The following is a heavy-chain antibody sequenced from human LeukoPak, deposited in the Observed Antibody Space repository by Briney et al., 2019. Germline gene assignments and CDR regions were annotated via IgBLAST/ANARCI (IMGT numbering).Heavy chain of an antibody. Sequence: PSETLSLTCTVSGGSISSGGYYWSWIRQHPGKGLEWIGYIYYSGSTYYNPSLKSRVTISVDTSKNQFSLKLGSVTAADTAVYYCARGIYMVRGSDWFDPWGQGTLVTVSS. CDR3: ARGIYMVRGSDWFDP. D-gene: IGHD3-10*01. V-gene: IGHV4-31*03. CDR2: IYYSGST. CDR1: GGSISSGGYY. J-gene: IGHJ5*02.